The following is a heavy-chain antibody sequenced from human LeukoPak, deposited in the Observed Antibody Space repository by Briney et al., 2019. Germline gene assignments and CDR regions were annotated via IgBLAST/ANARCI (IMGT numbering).Heavy chain of an antibody. D-gene: IGHD3-10*01. V-gene: IGHV3-23*01. Sequence: GGSLRLSCAASGFTFSSYAMSWVRQAPGKGLEWVSAISGSGGSTYYADSVKGRFTISRDNSKNTLYLQMNSLRAEDTAVYYCAKDQSYGSGSYPRYYFDYWGQGTLVTVSS. J-gene: IGHJ4*02. CDR1: GFTFSSYA. CDR2: ISGSGGST. CDR3: AKDQSYGSGSYPRYYFDY.